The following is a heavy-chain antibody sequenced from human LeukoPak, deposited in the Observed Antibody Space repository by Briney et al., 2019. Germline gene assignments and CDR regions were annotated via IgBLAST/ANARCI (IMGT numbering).Heavy chain of an antibody. CDR1: GGSISSGSYY. CDR2: IYYSGST. D-gene: IGHD4-17*01. Sequence: SETLSLTCTVSGGSISSGSYYWSWIRQPPGKGLEWIGSIYYSGSTYYDPSLKSRVTISVDTSKNQFSLKLSSVTAADTAVYYCASTTSDYGVDYWGQGTLVTVSS. V-gene: IGHV4-39*07. CDR3: ASTTSDYGVDY. J-gene: IGHJ4*02.